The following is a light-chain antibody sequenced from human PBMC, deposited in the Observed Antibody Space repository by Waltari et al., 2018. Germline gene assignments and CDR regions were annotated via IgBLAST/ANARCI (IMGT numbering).Light chain of an antibody. CDR3: MQGTHWPYT. V-gene: IGKV2-30*02. J-gene: IGKJ2*01. CDR1: QGLVHSDGNTY. Sequence: DVVMTQSPLSLPVTIGQPATISCRSSQGLVHSDGNTYLTWFQQRPGQSPRRLIFKILNWDSGVPDRFIGSGSGTDFTLKISRVEVEDVAIYYCMQGTHWPYTFGQGTQLEI. CDR2: KIL.